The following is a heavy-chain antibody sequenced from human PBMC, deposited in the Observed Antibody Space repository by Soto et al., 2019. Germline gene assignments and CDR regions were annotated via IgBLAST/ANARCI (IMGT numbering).Heavy chain of an antibody. V-gene: IGHV3-48*01. D-gene: IGHD6-13*01. CDR1: GFTLSRYS. J-gene: IGHJ4*02. CDR3: ARDRAGGIPDY. CDR2: ISHSSSTI. Sequence: EVQLVESGGGLVQPGGSLRLSCVASGFTLSRYSMNCVRQAPGTGLEWVSYISHSSSTIYYADSVKGRFTISRDNAENSLYLQMNSLRAEDTAVYYCARDRAGGIPDYWGQGTRVTVSS.